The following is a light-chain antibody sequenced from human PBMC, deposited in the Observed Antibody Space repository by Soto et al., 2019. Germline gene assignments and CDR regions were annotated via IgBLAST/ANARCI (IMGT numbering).Light chain of an antibody. V-gene: IGKV1-5*03. CDR2: KAS. J-gene: IGKJ1*01. Sequence: SHVAQSRTILSGFVTGQVNNTCRASQAISSWLAWYQQKPGKAPKLLIYKASSLESGVPSRFSGSGSGTEFTLTISSLQPDDFATYYCQQSNSYPRTFGQGTKVDIK. CDR1: QAISSW. CDR3: QQSNSYPRT.